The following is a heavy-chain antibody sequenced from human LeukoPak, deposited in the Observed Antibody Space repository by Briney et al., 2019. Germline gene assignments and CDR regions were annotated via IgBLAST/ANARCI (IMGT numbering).Heavy chain of an antibody. J-gene: IGHJ4*02. D-gene: IGHD5-12*01. V-gene: IGHV3-72*01. CDR1: GFTFSDLH. CDR2: IRNKATSYTT. CDR3: AGGSRGYFDY. Sequence: GSLRLSCAASGFTFSDLHIDWVRQAPGKGLEWVGRIRNKATSYTTEYAASVKGRFTISRDDSKNSVYLQMNNLQTEDTAVYYCAGGSRGYFDYWGQGTLVTVSS.